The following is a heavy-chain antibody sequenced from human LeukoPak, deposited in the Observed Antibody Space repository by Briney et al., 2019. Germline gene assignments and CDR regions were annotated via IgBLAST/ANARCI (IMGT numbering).Heavy chain of an antibody. V-gene: IGHV3-7*01. CDR1: GFTFSSYW. Sequence: PGGSLRLSCAASGFTFSSYWMSWVRQAPGKGLEWVANIKQDGSEKYYVDSVKGRFTIARDNAKNTVFLQMDSLRAEDTAVYFCARESVRRISMRARGYFDYWGQGTRVTVSS. J-gene: IGHJ4*02. D-gene: IGHD3-22*01. CDR3: ARESVRRISMRARGYFDY. CDR2: IKQDGSEK.